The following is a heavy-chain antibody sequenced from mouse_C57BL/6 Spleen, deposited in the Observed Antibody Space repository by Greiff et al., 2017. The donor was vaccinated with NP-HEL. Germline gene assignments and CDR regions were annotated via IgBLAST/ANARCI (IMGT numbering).Heavy chain of an antibody. Sequence: EVKLMESGPGMVKPSQSLSLTCTVTGYSITSGYDWHWIRHFPGNKLEWMGYISYSGSTNYNPSLKSRISITHDTSKNHFFLKLNSVTTEDTATYYCARGSPYDYDSAMDYWGQGTSVTVSS. CDR1: GYSITSGYD. J-gene: IGHJ4*01. D-gene: IGHD2-4*01. V-gene: IGHV3-1*01. CDR2: ISYSGST. CDR3: ARGSPYDYDSAMDY.